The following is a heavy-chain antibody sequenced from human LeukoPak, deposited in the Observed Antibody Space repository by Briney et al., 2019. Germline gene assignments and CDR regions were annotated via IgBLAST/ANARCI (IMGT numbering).Heavy chain of an antibody. CDR1: GFTFSAST. J-gene: IGHJ3*02. CDR2: MSYDGFTK. V-gene: IGHV3-30*14. Sequence: GGSLRLSCVASGFTFSASTMHWVRQAPGKGLEWVAVMSYDGFTKYYADSVKGRFTISRDNSKNTLYLQMNSLRAEDTAVYYCARGGSYLSAFDIWGQGTMVTVSS. CDR3: ARGGSYLSAFDI. D-gene: IGHD1-26*01.